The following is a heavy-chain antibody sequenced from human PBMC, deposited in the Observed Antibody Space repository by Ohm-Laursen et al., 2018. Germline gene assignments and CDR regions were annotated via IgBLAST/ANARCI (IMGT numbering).Heavy chain of an antibody. CDR1: GFTFSIYS. CDR3: ARDVGYSSSSGTLDY. Sequence: SLRLSCAASGFTFSIYSMNWVRQAPGTGLAWVSSIISSSSYIYYADSVKGRFTISRDNAKNSLYLQMNSLGAEDTAVYYCARDVGYSSSSGTLDYWGQGTLVTVSS. D-gene: IGHD6-13*01. CDR2: IISSSSYI. V-gene: IGHV3-21*01. J-gene: IGHJ4*01.